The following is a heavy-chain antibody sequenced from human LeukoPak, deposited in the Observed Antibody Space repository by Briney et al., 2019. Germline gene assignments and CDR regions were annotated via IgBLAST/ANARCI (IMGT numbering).Heavy chain of an antibody. J-gene: IGHJ4*02. CDR2: IYSGGST. CDR1: GFTVSSNY. CDR3: ARVDRTYYYDSSGYFDY. V-gene: IGHV3-53*01. Sequence: LPGGSLRLSCAASGFTVSSNYMSWVRQAPGKGLEWVPVIYSGGSTYYADSVKGRFTISRDNSKNTLYLQMNSLRAEDTAVYYCARVDRTYYYDSSGYFDYWGQGTLVTVSS. D-gene: IGHD3-22*01.